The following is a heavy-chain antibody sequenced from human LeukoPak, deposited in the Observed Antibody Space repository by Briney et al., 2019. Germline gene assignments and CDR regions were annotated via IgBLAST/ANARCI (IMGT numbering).Heavy chain of an antibody. CDR3: AKDKRGYSYGFGYYYYGMDV. V-gene: IGHV3-30*18. CDR1: GFTFSSYG. J-gene: IGHJ6*02. Sequence: GGSLRLSRAASGFTFSSYGMHWVRQAPGKGLEWVAVISYDGSNKYYADSVKGRFTISRDNSKNTLYLQMNSLRAEDTAVYYCAKDKRGYSYGFGYYYYGMDVWGQGTTVTVSS. D-gene: IGHD5-18*01. CDR2: ISYDGSNK.